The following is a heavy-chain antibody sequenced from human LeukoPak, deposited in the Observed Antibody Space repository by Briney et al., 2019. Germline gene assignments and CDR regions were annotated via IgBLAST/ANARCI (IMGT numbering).Heavy chain of an antibody. CDR1: GYSFTSYW. Sequence: SGESLKISCKGSGYSFTSYWIGWVRQMPGKGLEWMGIIYPGDSDTRYSPSSQGQVTISADKSISTAYLQWSSLKASDTAMYYCARPDQLGFNGMDVWGQGTTVTVSS. CDR3: ARPDQLGFNGMDV. CDR2: IYPGDSDT. D-gene: IGHD1-26*01. J-gene: IGHJ6*02. V-gene: IGHV5-51*01.